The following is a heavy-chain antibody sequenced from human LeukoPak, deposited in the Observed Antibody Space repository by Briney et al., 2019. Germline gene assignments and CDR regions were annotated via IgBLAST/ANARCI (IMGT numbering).Heavy chain of an antibody. Sequence: PGGSLRLSCTASGFRFSSYAMNWVRQAPGKGLEWVSGISGSGGTTYYVDSVKGRFTISRDNSKNTLFLQMNSLRAEDTAVYYCARAMGVGGYYYDYWGQGTLVTASS. CDR1: GFRFSSYA. CDR2: ISGSGGTT. J-gene: IGHJ4*02. V-gene: IGHV3-23*01. CDR3: ARAMGVGGYYYDY. D-gene: IGHD3-22*01.